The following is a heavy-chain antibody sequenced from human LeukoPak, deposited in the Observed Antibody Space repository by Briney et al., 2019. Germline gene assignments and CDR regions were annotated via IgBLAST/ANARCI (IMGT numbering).Heavy chain of an antibody. CDR2: ISAYNGNT. CDR1: GYTFTSYG. V-gene: IGHV1-18*01. J-gene: IGHJ3*02. D-gene: IGHD3-3*01. CDR3: ARDVRFLEWLAAGASDAFDI. Sequence: GASVKVSCKASGYTFTSYGISWVRQAPGQGLEWMGWISAYNGNTNYAQKLQGRVPMTTDTSTSTAYMELRSLRSDDTAVYYCARDVRFLEWLAAGASDAFDIWGQGTMVTVSS.